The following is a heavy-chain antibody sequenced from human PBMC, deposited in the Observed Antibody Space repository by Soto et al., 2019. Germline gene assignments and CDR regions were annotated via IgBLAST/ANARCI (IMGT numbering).Heavy chain of an antibody. J-gene: IGHJ4*02. D-gene: IGHD3-3*01. CDR3: ARGRLFLTTSGLAITYFDY. CDR2: ITHGGST. CDR1: SGSFSGYY. V-gene: IGHV4-34*01. Sequence: SETLSLTCAVYSGSFSGYYYSWIRQSPGKGLEWIGEITHGGSTTYGPSLKSRVTMSLDTSKNQFSLNMTSMTAADTAVYYCARGRLFLTTSGLAITYFDYWGQGTLVTVSS.